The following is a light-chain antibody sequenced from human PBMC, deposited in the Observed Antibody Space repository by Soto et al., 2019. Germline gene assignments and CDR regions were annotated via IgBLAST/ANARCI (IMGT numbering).Light chain of an antibody. J-gene: IGKJ2*01. CDR3: QQRGNRYT. CDR2: DAS. V-gene: IGKV3-11*01. CDR1: QSVGDY. Sequence: EIVLTQSPATLSLSLGERATLSCSASQSVGDYLAWYQQHPVQPPRILISDASNRAAGIPARFSGSGSGTDFTLTISSLEPEDFEVYYGQQRGNRYTFGKGTKLEIK.